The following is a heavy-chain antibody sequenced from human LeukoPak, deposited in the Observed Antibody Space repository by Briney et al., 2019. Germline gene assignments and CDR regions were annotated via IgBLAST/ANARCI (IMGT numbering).Heavy chain of an antibody. Sequence: GGSLRLSCAASGFTFSSYAMSWVRQAPGKGLEWVSAISGSGGSTYYADSVKGRFTISRDNSKNTLYLQMNSLRAEDTAVYYCAKAGYDILTGYDQDRPNYYYYYMDVWGKGTTVTVSS. CDR2: ISGSGGST. V-gene: IGHV3-23*01. D-gene: IGHD3-9*01. CDR1: GFTFSSYA. CDR3: AKAGYDILTGYDQDRPNYYYYYMDV. J-gene: IGHJ6*03.